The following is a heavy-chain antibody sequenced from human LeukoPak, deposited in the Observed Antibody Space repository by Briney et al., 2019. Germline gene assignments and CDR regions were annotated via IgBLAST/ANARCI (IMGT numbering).Heavy chain of an antibody. J-gene: IGHJ4*02. V-gene: IGHV3-74*01. CDR3: SKDLGL. Sequence: GGSRRLCWAASGVNGSSDWMYWVRQAPGKGPVWVSRINPDGAYIDYADSVKGRFTISRDDAKNTLYLQMNSLRADDTALYYCSKDLGLWGQGTLVTVSS. CDR1: GVNGSSDW. CDR2: INPDGAYI. D-gene: IGHD1-26*01.